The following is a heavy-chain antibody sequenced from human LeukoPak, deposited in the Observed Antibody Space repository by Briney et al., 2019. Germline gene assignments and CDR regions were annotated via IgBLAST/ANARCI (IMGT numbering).Heavy chain of an antibody. CDR2: ISAYNGNT. V-gene: IGHV1-18*01. D-gene: IGHD5-18*01. Sequence: ASVKVSCKASGYTFTSYGISWVRQAPGQGLEWMGWISAYNGNTNYAQKLQGRVTMTTDTSTSIAYMELRSLRSDDTAVYYCARGAYSYGPKYYYYGMDVWGQGTTVTVSS. CDR1: GYTFTSYG. CDR3: ARGAYSYGPKYYYYGMDV. J-gene: IGHJ6*02.